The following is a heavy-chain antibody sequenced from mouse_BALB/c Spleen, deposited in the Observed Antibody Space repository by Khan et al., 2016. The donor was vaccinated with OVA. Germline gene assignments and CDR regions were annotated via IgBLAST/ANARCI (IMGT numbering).Heavy chain of an antibody. D-gene: IGHD2-4*01. J-gene: IGHJ3*01. V-gene: IGHV1-4*01. Sequence: QVQLKQSGAELARPGASVKMSCKASGYTFTSYTIHWIKQRPGQGLEWIGFINPSNGYNNYNQKFKDKATLTADKSSTTVFMQLSSLTSDAFAVYNYVRDRAYYENDSWFAYWGQGTLVTVSA. CDR2: INPSNGYN. CDR3: VRDRAYYENDSWFAY. CDR1: GYTFTSYT.